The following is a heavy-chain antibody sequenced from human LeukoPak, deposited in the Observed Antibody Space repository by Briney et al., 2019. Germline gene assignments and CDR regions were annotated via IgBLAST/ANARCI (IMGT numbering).Heavy chain of an antibody. CDR1: GFTFSSYG. CDR3: AKDDRNYYGSGSYGY. V-gene: IGHV3-30*02. D-gene: IGHD3-10*01. J-gene: IGHJ4*02. CDR2: IRYDGSNK. Sequence: GGSLRLSCAASGFTFSSYGMHWVRQAPGKGLEWVAFIRYDGSNKYYADSVKGRFTISRDNSKNTLYLQMNSLRAEDTAVYYCAKDDRNYYGSGSYGYWGQGTLVTVSS.